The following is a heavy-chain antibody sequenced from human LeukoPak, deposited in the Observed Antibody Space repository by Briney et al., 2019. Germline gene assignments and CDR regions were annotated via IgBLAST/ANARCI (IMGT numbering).Heavy chain of an antibody. V-gene: IGHV3-74*01. D-gene: IGHD3-16*01. CDR2: IHRDGGMT. J-gene: IGHJ4*02. CDR3: ARDYDYVWGSYRDY. CDR1: GFTFTGNS. Sequence: QPGGSLRLSCAASGFTFTGNSMHWVRQGPGKGLVWVARIHRDGGMTRYADSVKGRFTISRDNAKNSLYLQMNSLRAEDTAVYYCARDYDYVWGSYRDYWGQGTLVTVSS.